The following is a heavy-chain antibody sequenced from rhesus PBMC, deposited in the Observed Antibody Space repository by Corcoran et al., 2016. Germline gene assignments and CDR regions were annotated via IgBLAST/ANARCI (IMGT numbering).Heavy chain of an antibody. D-gene: IGHD4-29*01. V-gene: IGHV3-54*02. Sequence: EVQLVESGGGLVQPGGSLRLSCAASGFTFSSYGMHWVRQAPGKGLEWVAVIWYDGSTKYYADSVKDRFTISRDNSKNMLYLQMNNLRVEDMAVYYCVKEDYGSTLGYWGQGVLVTVSS. J-gene: IGHJ4*01. CDR2: IWYDGSTK. CDR3: VKEDYGSTLGY. CDR1: GFTFSSYG.